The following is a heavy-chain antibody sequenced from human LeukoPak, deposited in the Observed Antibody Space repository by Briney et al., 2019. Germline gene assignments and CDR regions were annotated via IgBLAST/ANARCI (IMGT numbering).Heavy chain of an antibody. CDR1: GFTFSSYG. D-gene: IGHD3-10*01. CDR3: AKARTGESDY. V-gene: IGHV3-30*18. J-gene: IGHJ4*02. Sequence: GRSLRLSCAASGFTFSSYGMHWVRQAPGKGLEWVAVISYDGSNKYYADSVKGRFTISRDNSKNTLYLQMNSLRAEDTAVYYCAKARTGESDYWGQGTLVTVSS. CDR2: ISYDGSNK.